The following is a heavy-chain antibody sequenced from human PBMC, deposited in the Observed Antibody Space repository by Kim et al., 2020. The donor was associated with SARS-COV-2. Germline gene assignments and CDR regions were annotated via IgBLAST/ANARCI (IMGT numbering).Heavy chain of an antibody. Sequence: YAGSMKGRFTTSRDNARASLYLQMNSLRAEDTAVYYCARVLTSGWSYFDYWGQGTLVTVSS. J-gene: IGHJ4*02. V-gene: IGHV3-21*01. D-gene: IGHD6-19*01. CDR3: ARVLTSGWSYFDY.